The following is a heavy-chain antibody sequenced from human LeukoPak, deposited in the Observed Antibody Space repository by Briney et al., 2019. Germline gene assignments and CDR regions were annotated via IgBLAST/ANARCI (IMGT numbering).Heavy chain of an antibody. Sequence: SVKVSCKACGRTFSIYAISWVRQAPGPGLEWMGGIIPIFGTVNYAQKFQGRVTITTDESTSTAYIELSSPRFEATAVYSLARTDGSGGYDNWGQGTLVTVSS. CDR1: GRTFSIYA. D-gene: IGHD6-19*01. V-gene: IGHV1-69*05. CDR2: IIPIFGTV. J-gene: IGHJ4*02. CDR3: ARTDGSGGYDN.